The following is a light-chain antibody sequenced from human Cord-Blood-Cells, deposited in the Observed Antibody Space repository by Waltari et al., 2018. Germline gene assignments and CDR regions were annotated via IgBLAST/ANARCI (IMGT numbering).Light chain of an antibody. V-gene: IGLV2-14*01. Sequence: QSALTQPASVSGSPGQSITISCTGTSSDVGGYNYISWYQQHPGKAPKLRIYDVSNRPSGVSNLFSGSKSGTTASLTISGLQAEDEADYYGSSYTSSSTLVFGGGTKLTVL. CDR1: SSDVGGYNY. J-gene: IGLJ3*02. CDR3: SSYTSSSTLV. CDR2: DVS.